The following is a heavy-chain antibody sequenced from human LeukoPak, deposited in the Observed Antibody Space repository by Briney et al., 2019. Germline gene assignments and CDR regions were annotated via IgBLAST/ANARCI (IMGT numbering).Heavy chain of an antibody. J-gene: IGHJ4*02. CDR2: IAASSTAI. CDR1: GFTFNTYT. CDR3: AKYYYDSSGPIRLIDY. Sequence: PGGSLRLSCAASGFTFNTYTMNWVRQAPGKGLEWVSSIAASSTAIYSADSVKGRFTISRDNAKNILYLQMNSLRAEDTAVYFCAKYYYDSSGPIRLIDYWGQGTLVTVSS. V-gene: IGHV3-21*04. D-gene: IGHD3-22*01.